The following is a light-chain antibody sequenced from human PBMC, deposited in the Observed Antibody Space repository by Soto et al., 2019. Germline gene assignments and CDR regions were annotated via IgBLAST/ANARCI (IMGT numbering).Light chain of an antibody. CDR2: HAS. Sequence: EIVLTQSPGTLSLSPGERATLSCRASQSVSSNYLAWYQQRPGQAPRLLIYHASSRATGIPDRFSGSGSGSDFTLTISRLEPEDFAVYYCQHYGSTLFSFGPGTKVEIK. CDR1: QSVSSNY. J-gene: IGKJ3*01. V-gene: IGKV3-20*01. CDR3: QHYGSTLFS.